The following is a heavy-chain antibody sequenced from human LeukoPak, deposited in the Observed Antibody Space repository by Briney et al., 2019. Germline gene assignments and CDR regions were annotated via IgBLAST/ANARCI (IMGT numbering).Heavy chain of an antibody. CDR3: ARDPEGHGYYFDY. D-gene: IGHD3-3*01. CDR2: IHTSGST. V-gene: IGHV4-4*07. J-gene: IGHJ4*02. CDR1: GGSTSNYF. Sequence: SETLSLTCTVSGGSTSNYFCTWSRQSAGKGLEWIGRIHTSGSTNYNPSLKSRVSMSVDTSKNQFSLKLSSVTAADTAVYYCARDPEGHGYYFDYWGQGALVTVSS.